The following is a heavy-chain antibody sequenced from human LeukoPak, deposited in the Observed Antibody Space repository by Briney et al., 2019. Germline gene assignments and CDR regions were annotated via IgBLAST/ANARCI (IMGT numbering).Heavy chain of an antibody. CDR3: ASSGYRHATIDY. Sequence: SETLSLTCTVSGGSISSYYWSWIRQPPGKGLEWIGYIYYSGSTNYNPSLESRVTISVDTSKNQFSLKLSSVTAADTAVYYCASSGYRHATIDYWGQGTLVTVSS. CDR1: GGSISSYY. J-gene: IGHJ4*02. CDR2: IYYSGST. V-gene: IGHV4-59*01. D-gene: IGHD3-22*01.